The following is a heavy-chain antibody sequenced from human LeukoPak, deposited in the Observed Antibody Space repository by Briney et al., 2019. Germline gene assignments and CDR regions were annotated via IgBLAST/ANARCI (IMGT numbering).Heavy chain of an antibody. CDR3: ARTIVVVVAATLGNWFDP. J-gene: IGHJ5*02. Sequence: PSETLSLTCTVSGGSISSYYWSWIRQPPGKGLEWIGYIYYSGSTNYNPSLKSRVTISVDTSKNQFSLKLSSVTAADTAVYYCARTIVVVVAATLGNWFDPWGQGTLVTVSS. CDR1: GGSISSYY. CDR2: IYYSGST. V-gene: IGHV4-59*12. D-gene: IGHD2-15*01.